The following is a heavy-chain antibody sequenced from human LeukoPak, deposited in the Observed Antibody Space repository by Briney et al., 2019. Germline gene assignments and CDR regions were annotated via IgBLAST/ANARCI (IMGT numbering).Heavy chain of an antibody. Sequence: GGSLRLSCAASGFHFSTYGMNWVRQAPGKGLEWVSGISWQSRTKKYADSVRGRFTISRDNAQKSLYLQMNSLELEDTALYYCVKDRDFWSGMDVWGQGTMVIVS. D-gene: IGHD3-3*01. CDR1: GFHFSTYG. CDR2: ISWQSRTK. CDR3: VKDRDFWSGMDV. J-gene: IGHJ6*02. V-gene: IGHV3-9*01.